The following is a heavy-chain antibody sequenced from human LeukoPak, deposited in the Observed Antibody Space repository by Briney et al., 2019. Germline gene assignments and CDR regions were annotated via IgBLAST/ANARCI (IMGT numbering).Heavy chain of an antibody. CDR3: ARASGTLGYCSSTSCPRYFDY. V-gene: IGHV1-2*02. CDR2: INPNSGGT. CDR1: GYTFTGYY. J-gene: IGHJ4*02. Sequence: ASVKVSCKASGYTFTGYYMYWVRQAPGQGLEWMGWINPNSGGTNYAQKFQGRVTMTRDTSISTAYMELSRLRSDDTAVYYCARASGTLGYCSSTSCPRYFDYWGQGTLVTVSS. D-gene: IGHD2-2*01.